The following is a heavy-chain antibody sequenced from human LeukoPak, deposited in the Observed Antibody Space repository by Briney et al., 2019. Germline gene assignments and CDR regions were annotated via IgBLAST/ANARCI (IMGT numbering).Heavy chain of an antibody. J-gene: IGHJ6*02. CDR1: GFTFSSYG. V-gene: IGHV3-30*18. CDR3: AKGFPAEWLFYDYYYYGMDV. D-gene: IGHD3-3*01. Sequence: GGSLRLSCAASGFTFSSYGMHWVRQAPGKGLEWVAVISYDGSNKYYADSVKGRFTISRDNSKNTLYLQMNSLRAEDTAVYYCAKGFPAEWLFYDYYYYGMDVWGQGTTVTVSS. CDR2: ISYDGSNK.